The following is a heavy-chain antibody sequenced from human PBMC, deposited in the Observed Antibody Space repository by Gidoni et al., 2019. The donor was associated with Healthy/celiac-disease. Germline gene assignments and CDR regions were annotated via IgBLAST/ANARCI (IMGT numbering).Heavy chain of an antibody. CDR2: INRDGSST. V-gene: IGHV3-74*01. CDR1: GFTFSSYW. J-gene: IGHJ4*02. Sequence: EVQLVESGGGLVQPGGSLRLSCAASGFTFSSYWMQWVRKAPGKGLVWVSRINRDGSSTCYADSVKGRFTISRDNAKNTLYLQMNSLRAEDTAVYYCASDYVPDYWGQGTLVTVSS. CDR3: ASDYVPDY. D-gene: IGHD3-16*01.